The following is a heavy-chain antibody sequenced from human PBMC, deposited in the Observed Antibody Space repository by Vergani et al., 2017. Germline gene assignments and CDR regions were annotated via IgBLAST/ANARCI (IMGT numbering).Heavy chain of an antibody. Sequence: QVQLQESGPGLVKPSQTLSLTCTVSGDSISSSDNYWSWVRQPPGKGLEWIGFIYNSGSTYYNPSLKSRVTISVDTSKNQFSLRLSSVTAADTAVYYCARDGGIGVPAAQLDYWGQGVLVTVSS. CDR3: ARDGGIGVPAAQLDY. CDR2: IYNSGST. D-gene: IGHD3-3*01. J-gene: IGHJ4*02. V-gene: IGHV4-30-4*01. CDR1: GDSISSSDNY.